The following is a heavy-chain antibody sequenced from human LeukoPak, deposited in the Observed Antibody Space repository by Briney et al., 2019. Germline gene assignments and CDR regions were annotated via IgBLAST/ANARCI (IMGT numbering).Heavy chain of an antibody. CDR3: AKGQHTGYCSGGSCYSSDY. D-gene: IGHD2-15*01. CDR2: ISGSGGST. Sequence: GSLRLSCAASGFTFSSYAMSWVRQAPGKGLEWVSAISGSGGSTYYADSVKGRFTISRDNSKNTLYLQMNSLRAEDTAVYYCAKGQHTGYCSGGSCYSSDYWGQGTLVTVSS. V-gene: IGHV3-23*01. J-gene: IGHJ4*02. CDR1: GFTFSSYA.